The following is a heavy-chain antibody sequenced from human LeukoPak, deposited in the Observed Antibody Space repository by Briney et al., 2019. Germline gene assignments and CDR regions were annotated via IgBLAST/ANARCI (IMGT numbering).Heavy chain of an antibody. D-gene: IGHD3-16*01. J-gene: IGHJ4*02. Sequence: GSLRLFWAASGFTFRKCRVKWVRQAPGKGLEWVGRIKSKVDGGTIEYAAPVRGRFTISREDSKSTVYLQVNSLKTEDTAIYYCSTGGYYFDYWGQGILVTVSS. CDR2: IKSKVDGGTI. V-gene: IGHV3-15*01. CDR1: GFTFRKCR. CDR3: STGGYYFDY.